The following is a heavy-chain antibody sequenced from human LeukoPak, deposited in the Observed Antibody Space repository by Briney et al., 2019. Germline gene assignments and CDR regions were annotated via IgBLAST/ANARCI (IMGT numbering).Heavy chain of an antibody. J-gene: IGHJ3*02. Sequence: PGGSLRLSCAVSGFTFSSYGMHWVRQAPGKGLEWVAFIRYDGSNKYYADSVKGRFTISGDNSKNTLYLQMNSLRAEDTAVYYCAKNSGYRGLELRVAFDIWGQGTMVTVSS. V-gene: IGHV3-30*02. CDR3: AKNSGYRGLELRVAFDI. CDR2: IRYDGSNK. D-gene: IGHD1-7*01. CDR1: GFTFSSYG.